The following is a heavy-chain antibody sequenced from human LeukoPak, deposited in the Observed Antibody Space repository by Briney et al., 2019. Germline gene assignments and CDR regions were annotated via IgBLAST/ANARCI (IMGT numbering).Heavy chain of an antibody. D-gene: IGHD2/OR15-2a*01. CDR3: ARNDYFGINNGMDV. CDR2: INHSGYT. Sequence: SETLSLTCAVSGGSFGDFYWSWISQPPGKGLEWIGEINHSGYTNYYPSLKSRVTISVDTSKNQFSLRLSSVTAADTAVYYCARNDYFGINNGMDVWGQGTTVTVS. J-gene: IGHJ6*02. V-gene: IGHV4-34*01. CDR1: GGSFGDFY.